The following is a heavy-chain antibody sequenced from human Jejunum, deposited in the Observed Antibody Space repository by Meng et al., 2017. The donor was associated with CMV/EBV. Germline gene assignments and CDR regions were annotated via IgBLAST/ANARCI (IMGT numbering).Heavy chain of an antibody. V-gene: IGHV3-48*01. J-gene: IGHJ4*02. Sequence: AASGFSFGVYSMNWVRQAPGKGLEWLSYIDSFSSTMYYTDSIKGRFTISGDNAKNSLYLQMNSLSAEDTAVYYCARDSIASALDYWGQGVRVTVSS. D-gene: IGHD6-13*01. CDR2: IDSFSSTM. CDR3: ARDSIASALDY. CDR1: GFSFGVYS.